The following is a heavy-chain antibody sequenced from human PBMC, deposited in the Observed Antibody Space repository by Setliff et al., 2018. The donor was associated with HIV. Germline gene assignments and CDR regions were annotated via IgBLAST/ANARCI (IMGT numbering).Heavy chain of an antibody. CDR1: GASVTNVLYY. J-gene: IGHJ4*02. V-gene: IGHV4-61*09. CDR3: SRGDCSGRRCPAY. Sequence: SATLSLTCTVSGASVTNVLYYWSWLRQPAGKGLEWIGHIYTSGNSRYTNYNSSLESRVAISLDTSSNHFSLKLSSVTAADTAVYYCSRGDCSGRRCPAYWGQGTLVTVSS. D-gene: IGHD2-15*01. CDR2: IYTSGNSRYT.